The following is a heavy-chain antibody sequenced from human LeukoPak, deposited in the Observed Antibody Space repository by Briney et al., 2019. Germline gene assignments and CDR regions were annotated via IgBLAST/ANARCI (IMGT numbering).Heavy chain of an antibody. CDR1: GFNFSDYA. D-gene: IGHD6-13*01. V-gene: IGHV3-30*18. J-gene: IGHJ4*02. Sequence: GGSLRLSCAASGFNFSDYAKHWVRQAPGKGPEWVAVISYDGTNKYYAESVKGRFTISRDSSKNMLYLQMNGLRAEDTALYHCAKGGYSSLFFADYWGQGTLVTVSS. CDR2: ISYDGTNK. CDR3: AKGGYSSLFFADY.